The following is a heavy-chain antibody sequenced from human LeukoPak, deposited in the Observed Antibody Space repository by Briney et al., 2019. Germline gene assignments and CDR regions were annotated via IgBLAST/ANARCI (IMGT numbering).Heavy chain of an antibody. V-gene: IGHV3-73*01. CDR2: IRSKANSYAT. Sequence: PGGSLRLSCAASGFTFSGSAMHWVRQASGKGLEWVGRIRSKANSYATAYAASVKGRFTISRDDSKNTAYLQMNSLKTEDTAVYYCTRHRPSWPSAYYHMGVWGKGTTVTVSS. CDR3: TRHRPSWPSAYYHMGV. D-gene: IGHD6-6*01. CDR1: GFTFSGSA. J-gene: IGHJ6*03.